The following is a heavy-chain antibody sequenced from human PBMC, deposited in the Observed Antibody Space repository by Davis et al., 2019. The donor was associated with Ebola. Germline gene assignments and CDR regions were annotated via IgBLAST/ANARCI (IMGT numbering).Heavy chain of an antibody. CDR2: INSDGSST. CDR1: GFTFSSYW. V-gene: IGHV3-74*01. D-gene: IGHD6-19*01. CDR3: ARQWLVSTSDY. Sequence: GESLKISCAASGFTFSSYWMHWVRQAPGKGLVWVSRINSDGSSTSYADSVKGRFTISIDNAKNTLYLQMNSLRAEDTAVYYCARQWLVSTSDYWGQGTLVTVSS. J-gene: IGHJ4*02.